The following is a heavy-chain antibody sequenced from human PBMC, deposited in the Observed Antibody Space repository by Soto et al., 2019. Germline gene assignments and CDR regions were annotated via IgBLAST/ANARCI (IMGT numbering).Heavy chain of an antibody. Sequence: GASVKVSCKASGGTFSSYTISWVRQAPGQGLEWMGRIIPILGIANYAQKFQGRVTITADKSTSTAYMELSSPRSEDTAVYYCARDPYDSSGWYRYFDYWGQGTLVTVSS. CDR1: GGTFSSYT. CDR2: IIPILGIA. D-gene: IGHD6-19*01. J-gene: IGHJ4*02. CDR3: ARDPYDSSGWYRYFDY. V-gene: IGHV1-69*04.